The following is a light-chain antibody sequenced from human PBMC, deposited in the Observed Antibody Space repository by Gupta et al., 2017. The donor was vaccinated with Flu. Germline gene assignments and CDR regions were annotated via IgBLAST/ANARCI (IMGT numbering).Light chain of an antibody. J-gene: IGLJ1*01. CDR2: GVN. CDR1: SNDIGGTNY. Sequence: SLTISCTGTSNDIGGTNYVSWYQQQPGKAPKLIIYGVNKRPAGVPDRFSGSRSGNTASLIVSGLQAEDEADYHCSSYAGSNNYVFGTGTRVTVL. CDR3: SSYAGSNNYV. V-gene: IGLV2-8*01.